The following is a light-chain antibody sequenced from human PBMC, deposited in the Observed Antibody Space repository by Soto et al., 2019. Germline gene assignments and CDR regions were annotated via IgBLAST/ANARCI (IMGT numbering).Light chain of an antibody. V-gene: IGLV2-18*01. J-gene: IGLJ1*01. CDR3: SVYTRTSTYV. CDR2: DVS. Sequence: QSALTQPPSVSGSPGQSVTISCSGTIDDVTAYYRVSWYHQTPGTARKLMIYDVSNRPSGVPDGFSGSRSGNTASLTISGLQAEDEGDYYCSVYTRTSTYVFGTGTKLTVL. CDR1: IDDVTAYYR.